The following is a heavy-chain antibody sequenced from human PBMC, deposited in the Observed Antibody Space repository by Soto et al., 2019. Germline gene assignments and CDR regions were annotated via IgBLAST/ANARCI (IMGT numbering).Heavy chain of an antibody. V-gene: IGHV4-39*01. J-gene: IGHJ4*02. D-gene: IGHD1-26*01. CDR3: ARHSSSGSYYVRYFDY. CDR1: GDSISSSTYY. CDR2: IYYSGST. Sequence: PSATLSITCTVSGDSISSSTYYWGWIRQPPGKGLEWVGSIYYSGSTYYNPSLKSRVTISVDRSKNQFSLKLSSVTAADTAVYYCARHSSSGSYYVRYFDYWGQGALVTVSS.